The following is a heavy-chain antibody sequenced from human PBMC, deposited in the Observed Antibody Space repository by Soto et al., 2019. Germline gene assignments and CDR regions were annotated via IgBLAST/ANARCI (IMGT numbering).Heavy chain of an antibody. CDR2: ISSSSYTI. Sequence: EVQLVESGGGLVQPGGSLRLSCAASGFTFSSYNMNWVRQAPGKGLEWVSYISSSSYTIYYTDTVKGRFTISRDNAKNSVYLQMNSLRDEDTAVYDCERPQGNGDYSPDYWGQGTLVTVSS. D-gene: IGHD4-17*01. CDR3: ERPQGNGDYSPDY. J-gene: IGHJ4*02. V-gene: IGHV3-48*02. CDR1: GFTFSSYN.